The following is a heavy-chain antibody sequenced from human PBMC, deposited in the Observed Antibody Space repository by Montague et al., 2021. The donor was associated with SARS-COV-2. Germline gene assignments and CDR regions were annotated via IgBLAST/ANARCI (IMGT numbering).Heavy chain of an antibody. D-gene: IGHD4-17*01. CDR2: IYWDEDQ. CDR1: GFSLSTHGMG. CDR3: ARSYGDYRDSYFDY. J-gene: IGHJ4*02. Sequence: PALVKPTQTLTLTCTFSGFSLSTHGMGVAWIRQPPGKALEWLALIYWDEDQYYSTSLKTRLTISKDTSKNQVVLTMTNMDPIDTATYYCARSYGDYRDSYFDYWGQGTLVTVSS. V-gene: IGHV2-70*01.